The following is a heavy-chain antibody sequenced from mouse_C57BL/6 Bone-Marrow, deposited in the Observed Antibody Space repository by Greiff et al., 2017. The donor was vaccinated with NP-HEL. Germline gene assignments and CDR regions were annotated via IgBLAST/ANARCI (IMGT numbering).Heavy chain of an antibody. J-gene: IGHJ3*01. CDR1: GFTFSSYS. CDR2: ISSSGDYI. CDR3: TRENWGWVLFAY. V-gene: IGHV5-9-1*02. Sequence: EVKLMESGEGLVKPGGSLKLSCAASGFTFSSYSMSWVRQTPEKRLEWVAYISSSGDYIYYADTVKGRFTISRDNARNTLYLQMSSLKSEDTAMYSCTRENWGWVLFAYWGQGTLVTVSA. D-gene: IGHD4-1*01.